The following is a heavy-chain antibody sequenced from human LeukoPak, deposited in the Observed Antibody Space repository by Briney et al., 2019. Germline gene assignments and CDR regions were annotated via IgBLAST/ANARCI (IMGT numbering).Heavy chain of an antibody. CDR3: ARGQDYYDSSGYSNPTRYYYYMDV. D-gene: IGHD3-22*01. CDR1: GYTFTSYD. V-gene: IGHV1-8*01. CDR2: MNPNSGNT. Sequence: GASVKVSCKASGYTFTSYDINWVRQDTGQGLEWMGWMNPNSGNTGYAQKFQGRVTMTRNTSISTAYMELRSLRSEDTAVYYCARGQDYYDSSGYSNPTRYYYYMDVWGKGTTVTVSS. J-gene: IGHJ6*03.